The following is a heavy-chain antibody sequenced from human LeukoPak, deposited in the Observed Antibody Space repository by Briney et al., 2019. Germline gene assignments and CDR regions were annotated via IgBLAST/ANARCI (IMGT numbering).Heavy chain of an antibody. CDR1: GFTFSYYW. J-gene: IGHJ3*02. CDR2: VNSDGGST. V-gene: IGHV3-74*01. Sequence: GGSLRLSCAASGFTFSYYWMHWVRQAPGKGLVWVSRVNSDGGSTTYVDSVRGRFTISRDNAKNTLYLQMNSVRVGDTAVYFCARDLNSGSYSSDAFDIWGQGTMVTVSS. D-gene: IGHD1-26*01. CDR3: ARDLNSGSYSSDAFDI.